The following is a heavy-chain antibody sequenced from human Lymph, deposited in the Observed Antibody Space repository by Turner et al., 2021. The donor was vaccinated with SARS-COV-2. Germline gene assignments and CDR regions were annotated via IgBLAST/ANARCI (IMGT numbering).Heavy chain of an antibody. CDR2: ISYDGSNK. V-gene: IGHV3-30*18. D-gene: IGHD2-15*01. Sequence: QVQLVESGGGVVQPGRSLRLSCAASGFTFRTYGMHWVRQAPGKGLEWVAVISYDGSNKYYADYVKGRFTISRDNSKNTLYLQMNSLRAEDTAVYYCAKMGGVYCSGGNCYSGRLDYWGQGTLVTVSS. CDR1: GFTFRTYG. CDR3: AKMGGVYCSGGNCYSGRLDY. J-gene: IGHJ4*02.